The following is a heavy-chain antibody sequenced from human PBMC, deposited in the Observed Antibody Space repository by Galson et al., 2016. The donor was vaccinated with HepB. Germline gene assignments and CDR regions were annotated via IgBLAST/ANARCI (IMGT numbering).Heavy chain of an antibody. Sequence: SLRLSCADSTFTYSNYWMTWVRQAPGKGLEWVANIKPDGSEKYYEDSVKGRFTISRDNAKNSLYLQMNSLRAEDTAVYYCARRSCTAGRCYSASYLCFDSWGQGTLVTVSS. J-gene: IGHJ4*02. D-gene: IGHD2-15*01. V-gene: IGHV3-7*01. CDR2: IKPDGSEK. CDR3: ARRSCTAGRCYSASYLCFDS. CDR1: TFTYSNYW.